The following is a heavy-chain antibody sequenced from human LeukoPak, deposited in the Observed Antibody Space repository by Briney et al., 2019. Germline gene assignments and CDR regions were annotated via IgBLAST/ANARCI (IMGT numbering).Heavy chain of an antibody. J-gene: IGHJ3*02. Sequence: SETLSLACTVSGGSISGYYWSWIRHPPGKGLEWIGYIYTSGSTNYNPSLKSRVTISVDTSKNQFSLKLSSVTAADTAVYYCARADTMIVGSGAFDIWGQGTMVTVSS. CDR3: ARADTMIVGSGAFDI. CDR2: IYTSGST. V-gene: IGHV4-4*09. D-gene: IGHD3-22*01. CDR1: GGSISGYY.